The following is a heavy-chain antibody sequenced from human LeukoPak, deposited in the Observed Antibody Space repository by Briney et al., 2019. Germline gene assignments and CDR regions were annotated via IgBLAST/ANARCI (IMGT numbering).Heavy chain of an antibody. J-gene: IGHJ4*02. V-gene: IGHV3-53*01. CDR3: ARDRDYYDSSGYHY. Sequence: GGSLRLSCAASEFTVSSNYMSWVRQAPGKGLEWVSTIYSGGGTYYADSMKGRFTISRDNSRNTLYLQMNSLRAEDTAVYYCARDRDYYDSSGYHYWGQGTLVTVSS. CDR2: IYSGGGT. D-gene: IGHD3-22*01. CDR1: EFTVSSNY.